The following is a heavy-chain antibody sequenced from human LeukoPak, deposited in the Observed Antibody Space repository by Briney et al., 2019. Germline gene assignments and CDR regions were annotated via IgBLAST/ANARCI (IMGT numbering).Heavy chain of an antibody. D-gene: IGHD3-22*01. CDR1: GFTFDDYA. CDR3: AKDYDSSGYYVVY. CDR2: INWNSGSI. Sequence: PGGSLRLSCAASGFTFDDYAMRWVRQAPGKGLEWVSGINWNSGSIDYADSVKSRFTISRDNAKKSLYLQMNSLRAEDTPLYYSAKDYDSSGYYVVYWGQGTLVTVSS. J-gene: IGHJ4*02. V-gene: IGHV3-9*01.